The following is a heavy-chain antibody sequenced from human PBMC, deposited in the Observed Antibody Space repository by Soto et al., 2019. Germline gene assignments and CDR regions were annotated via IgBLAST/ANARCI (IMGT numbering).Heavy chain of an antibody. D-gene: IGHD2-2*01. CDR3: ASAGFCSKTSCSDAFDI. J-gene: IGHJ3*02. Sequence: QVQLVQSGAEVKKPGASVKVSCKASGYTFTNYAMHWVRQAPGQRPEWMGWINAGNGNTKFSQRFQGRVTITRDTTANIAYMEMSSLTSEDTAVYYCASAGFCSKTSCSDAFDIWGQGTMVTVSS. CDR2: INAGNGNT. CDR1: GYTFTNYA. V-gene: IGHV1-3*01.